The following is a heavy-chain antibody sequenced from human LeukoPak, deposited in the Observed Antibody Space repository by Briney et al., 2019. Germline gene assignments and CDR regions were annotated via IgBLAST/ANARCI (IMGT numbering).Heavy chain of an antibody. CDR2: ISWNSGNM. CDR3: AKGPGLGAGKRYLDL. J-gene: IGHJ2*01. D-gene: IGHD6-13*01. Sequence: GRSLRLSCAPSGFMFNDYALHWVRQAPGKGLEWVSSISWNSGNMYYVDSVKGRFTISRDNAKNSLSLQMNSLKPEDTALYYCAKGPGLGAGKRYLDLWGRGTLVVVSS. V-gene: IGHV3-9*01. CDR1: GFMFNDYA.